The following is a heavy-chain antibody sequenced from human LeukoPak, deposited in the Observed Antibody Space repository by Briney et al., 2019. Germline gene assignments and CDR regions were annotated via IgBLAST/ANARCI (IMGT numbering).Heavy chain of an antibody. Sequence: GGSLRLSCAASGFTFSSYAMDWVRQAPGKGLEWVSTISGSGDKTYYADSVRGRFTISRDNSKNTLYLQMNSLRADDTAVYYCAKAVRSMVTGGGYFDSWGQGTLVTVSS. CDR3: AKAVRSMVTGGGYFDS. CDR2: ISGSGDKT. J-gene: IGHJ4*02. CDR1: GFTFSSYA. D-gene: IGHD3-10*01. V-gene: IGHV3-23*01.